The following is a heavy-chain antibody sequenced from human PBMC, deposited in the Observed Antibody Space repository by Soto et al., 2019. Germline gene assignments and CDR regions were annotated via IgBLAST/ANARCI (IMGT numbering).Heavy chain of an antibody. V-gene: IGHV3-48*03. CDR1: GFTFSSYE. CDR3: ARPRWILQWLSHFDY. Sequence: LRLSCAASGFTFSSYEMNWVRQAPGKGLEWISYISPNSTTIYYSDSVKGRFTISGDNAKNSLYLQMNSLRAEDTAVYYCARPRWILQWLSHFDYWGQGTLVTVSS. CDR2: ISPNSTTI. D-gene: IGHD5-18*01. J-gene: IGHJ4*02.